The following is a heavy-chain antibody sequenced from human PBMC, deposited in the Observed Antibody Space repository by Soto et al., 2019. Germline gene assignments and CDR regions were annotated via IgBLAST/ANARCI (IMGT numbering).Heavy chain of an antibody. D-gene: IGHD1-7*01. CDR3: AGWNYDY. Sequence: GVSLRLSCAASGFNFRAYGMMWVRQAPGKGLEWVSAISQSAGGNTYYADSVKGRFTISRDDSTNTLYLQMDSLRPEDTAQYYCAGWNYDYWGQGTQVTVSS. V-gene: IGHV3-23*01. CDR1: GFNFRAYG. CDR2: ISQSAGGNT. J-gene: IGHJ4*02.